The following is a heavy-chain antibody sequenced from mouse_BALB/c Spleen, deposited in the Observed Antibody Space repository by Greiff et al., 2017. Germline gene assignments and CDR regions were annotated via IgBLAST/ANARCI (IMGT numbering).Heavy chain of an antibody. V-gene: IGHV5-12-2*01. Sequence: EVKLVESGGGLVQPGGSLKLSCAASGFTFSSYTMSWVRQTPEKRLEWVAYISNGGGSTYYPDTVKGRFTISRDNAKNTLYLQMSSLKSEDTAMYYCARHGGWYYFDYWGQGTTLTVSS. CDR3: ARHGGWYYFDY. CDR2: ISNGGGST. CDR1: GFTFSSYT. J-gene: IGHJ2*01. D-gene: IGHD2-3*01.